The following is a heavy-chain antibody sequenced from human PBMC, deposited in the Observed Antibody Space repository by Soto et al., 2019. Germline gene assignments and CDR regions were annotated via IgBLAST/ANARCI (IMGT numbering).Heavy chain of an antibody. Sequence: GASVKVSCKASGYTFTSYYINWVRQATGQGLEWMGWMNPNSGNTGYAQKFQGRVTMTRNTSISTAYMELSSLRSEDTAVYYCARGGGSSGYYYYYYGMDVWGQGTTVTVSS. CDR1: GYTFTSYY. CDR2: MNPNSGNT. V-gene: IGHV1-8*01. CDR3: ARGGGSSGYYYYYYGMDV. D-gene: IGHD3-22*01. J-gene: IGHJ6*02.